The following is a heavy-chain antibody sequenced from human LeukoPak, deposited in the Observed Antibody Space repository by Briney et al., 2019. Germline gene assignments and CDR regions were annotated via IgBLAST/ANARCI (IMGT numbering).Heavy chain of an antibody. CDR1: GGSISSGGYY. CDR2: IYYSGST. D-gene: IGHD2-2*01. J-gene: IGHJ6*02. CDR3: AREVDYYYYGMDV. Sequence: SETLSLTCTVSGGSISSGGYYWSWIRQHPGKGLKWIGYIYYSGSTYYNPSLKSRVTISVDTSKNQFSLKLSSVTAADTAVYYCAREVDYYYYGMDVWGQGTTVTVSS. V-gene: IGHV4-31*03.